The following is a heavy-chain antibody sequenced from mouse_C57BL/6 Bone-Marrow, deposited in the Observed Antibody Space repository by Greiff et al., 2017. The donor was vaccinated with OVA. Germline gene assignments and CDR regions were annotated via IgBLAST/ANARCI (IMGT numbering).Heavy chain of an antibody. CDR3: VYYDYDGYYFDY. J-gene: IGHJ2*01. V-gene: IGHV1-81*01. CDR1: GYTFTSYG. Sequence: ESGAELARPGASVKLSCKASGYTFTSYGISWVKQRTGQGLEWIGEIYPRSGNTYYNEKFKGKATLTADKSSSTAYMELRSLTSEDSAVYFCVYYDYDGYYFDYWGQGTTLTVSS. D-gene: IGHD2-4*01. CDR2: IYPRSGNT.